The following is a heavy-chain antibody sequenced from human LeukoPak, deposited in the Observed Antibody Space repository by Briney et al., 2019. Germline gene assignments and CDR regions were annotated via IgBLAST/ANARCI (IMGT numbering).Heavy chain of an antibody. J-gene: IGHJ4*02. CDR3: ARADGLLTTAMVTYFDY. CDR2: VNPNSGGT. D-gene: IGHD5-18*01. Sequence: ASVKVSCKASGYTFTGYYMHWVRQAPGQGLEWMGWVNPNSGGTNYAQKFQGRVTMTRDTSISTAYMELSRLRSDDTAVYYCARADGLLTTAMVTYFDYWGQGTLVTVSS. CDR1: GYTFTGYY. V-gene: IGHV1-2*02.